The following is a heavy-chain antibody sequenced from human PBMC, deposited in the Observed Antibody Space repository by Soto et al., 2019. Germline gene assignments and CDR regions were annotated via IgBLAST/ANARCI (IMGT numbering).Heavy chain of an antibody. CDR2: ISSSSSYT. CDR3: ARDLRVSRYGAFDI. Sequence: GGSLRLSCAASGFTFSDYYMSWIRQAPGKGLEWVSYISSSSSYTNYADSVKGRFTISRDNAKNSLYLQMNSLRAEDTAVYYCARDLRVSRYGAFDIWGQGTMVTVSS. J-gene: IGHJ3*02. D-gene: IGHD2-15*01. V-gene: IGHV3-11*06. CDR1: GFTFSDYY.